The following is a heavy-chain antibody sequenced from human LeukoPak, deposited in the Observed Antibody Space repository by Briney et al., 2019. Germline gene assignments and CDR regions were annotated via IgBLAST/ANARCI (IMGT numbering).Heavy chain of an antibody. CDR2: IYYSGST. D-gene: IGHD3-3*01. J-gene: IGHJ6*03. V-gene: IGHV4-30-4*08. Sequence: PSETLSLTCTVSGGSISSGDYYWSWIRQPPGKGLEWIGYIYYSGSTYYNPSLKSRVTISVDTSKNQFSLKLSSVTAADTAVYYCARAHVTYYDFWSGYKDPGHYYYYMDVWGKGTTVTVSS. CDR3: ARAHVTYYDFWSGYKDPGHYYYYMDV. CDR1: GGSISSGDYY.